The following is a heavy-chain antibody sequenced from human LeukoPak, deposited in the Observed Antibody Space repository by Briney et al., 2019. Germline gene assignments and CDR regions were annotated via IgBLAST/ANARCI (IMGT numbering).Heavy chain of an antibody. CDR1: GYRFSSYG. J-gene: IGHJ4*02. D-gene: IGHD3-22*01. V-gene: IGHV1-18*01. Sequence: ASVKVSCKTSGYRFSSYGISWVRQAPGQGLEWMGWISAYNGNTNYAQKLQGRVTMTTDTSTSTAYMELRSLRSDDTAVYYCARELKAYYYDSSGLRYFDYWGQGTLVTVSS. CDR3: ARELKAYYYDSSGLRYFDY. CDR2: ISAYNGNT.